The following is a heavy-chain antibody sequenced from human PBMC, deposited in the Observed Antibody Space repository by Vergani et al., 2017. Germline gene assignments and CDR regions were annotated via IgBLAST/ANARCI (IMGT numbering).Heavy chain of an antibody. CDR3: ARGLWFGEGAPFDY. V-gene: IGHV3-48*03. D-gene: IGHD3-10*01. J-gene: IGHJ4*02. CDR2: ISSSGSTI. Sequence: EVQLVESGGGLVQPGGSLRLSCAASGFTFSSYEMNWVRQAPGKGLEWVSYISSSGSTISYADSVKGRFTISRDNAKNSLYLQMNSLRAEDTAVYYCARGLWFGEGAPFDYWGQGTLVTVSS. CDR1: GFTFSSYE.